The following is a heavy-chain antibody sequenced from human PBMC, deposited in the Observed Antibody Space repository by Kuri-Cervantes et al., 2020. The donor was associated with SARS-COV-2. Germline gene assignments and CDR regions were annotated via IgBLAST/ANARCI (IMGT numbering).Heavy chain of an antibody. V-gene: IGHV5-51*01. J-gene: IGHJ3*02. D-gene: IGHD3-22*01. Sequence: GGSLRLSCKGSGYSFTSCWIGWVRQMPGKGLEWMGIIYPGDSDTRYSPSFQGQVTISADKSISTAYLQWSSLKASDTAMYYCARPLYYYDSSGYPGSVVAFDIWGQGTMVTVSS. CDR3: ARPLYYYDSSGYPGSVVAFDI. CDR1: GYSFTSCW. CDR2: IYPGDSDT.